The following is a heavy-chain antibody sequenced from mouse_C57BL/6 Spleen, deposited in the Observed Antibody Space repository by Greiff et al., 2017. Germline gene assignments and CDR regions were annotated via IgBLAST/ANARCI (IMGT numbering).Heavy chain of an antibody. D-gene: IGHD1-1*01. Sequence: VQLQQSGAELVRPGASVTLSCKASGYTFTDYEMHWVKQTPVHGLEWIGAIDPETGGTAYNQKFKGKAILTADKSSSTAYMELRSLTSEDSAVYYCTRSMTTVVDWYFDVWGTGTTVTVSS. CDR1: GYTFTDYE. J-gene: IGHJ1*03. CDR3: TRSMTTVVDWYFDV. V-gene: IGHV1-15*01. CDR2: IDPETGGT.